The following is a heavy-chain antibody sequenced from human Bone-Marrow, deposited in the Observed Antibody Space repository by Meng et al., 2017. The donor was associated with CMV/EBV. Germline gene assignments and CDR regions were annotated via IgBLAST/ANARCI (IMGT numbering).Heavy chain of an antibody. V-gene: IGHV1-2*02. Sequence: QARLSEWGGWVKEAWPSVKDTCKTSGYTFSDDFNHWVRKATGQRAEWMGWIRSDGSATNYAQKFRGRVTMTRDASVSTAYMELSGLTSDDTAVYYCTRDAHLTTVTPNWFDPWGQGTLVTVSS. D-gene: IGHD4-17*01. CDR3: TRDAHLTTVTPNWFDP. CDR1: GYTFSDDF. J-gene: IGHJ5*02. CDR2: IRSDGSAT.